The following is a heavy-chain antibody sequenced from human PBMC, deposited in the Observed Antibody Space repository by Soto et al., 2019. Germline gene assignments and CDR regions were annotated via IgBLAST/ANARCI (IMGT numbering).Heavy chain of an antibody. CDR2: IYYSGST. V-gene: IGHV4-59*01. J-gene: IGHJ5*02. CDR1: GGSSSSYY. CDR3: ARDSYGDPTWFDP. Sequence: SETLSLTCTVSGGSSSSYYWSWIRQPPGKGLEWIGYIYYSGSTNYNPSLKSRVTISVDTSKNQFSLKLSSVTAADTAVYYCARDSYGDPTWFDPWGQGTLVTVSS. D-gene: IGHD4-17*01.